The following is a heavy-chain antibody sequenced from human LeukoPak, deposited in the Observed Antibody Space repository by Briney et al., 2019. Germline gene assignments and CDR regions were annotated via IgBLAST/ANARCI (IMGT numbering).Heavy chain of an antibody. CDR3: ARAAFSYSSGWYGFLGFDY. V-gene: IGHV3-53*01. CDR2: IYSGGST. Sequence: PGGSLRLSCAASGFTVSSNYMSWVRQAPGKGQEWVSVIYSGGSTYYADSVKGRFTISRDNSKNTLYLQMNSLRAEDTAVYYCARAAFSYSSGWYGFLGFDYWGQGTLVTVSS. D-gene: IGHD6-19*01. CDR1: GFTVSSNY. J-gene: IGHJ4*02.